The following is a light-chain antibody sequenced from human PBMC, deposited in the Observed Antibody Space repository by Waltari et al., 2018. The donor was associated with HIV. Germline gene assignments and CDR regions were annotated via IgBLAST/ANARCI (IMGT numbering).Light chain of an antibody. CDR1: QSLLHSNGYNY. CDR2: LGS. CDR3: MQALEIPPT. V-gene: IGKV2-28*01. J-gene: IGKJ4*01. Sequence: DIVMTQSPLSLPVTPGEPASISCRSSQSLLHSNGYNYLDWYLQKPGQSPQLLMYLGSNLASGVPDRFSGSGSGTDFTLKISRVEAEDVGIYYCMQALEIPPTFGGGTKVEIK.